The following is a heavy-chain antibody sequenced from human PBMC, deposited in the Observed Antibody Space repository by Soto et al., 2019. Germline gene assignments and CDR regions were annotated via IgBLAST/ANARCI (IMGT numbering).Heavy chain of an antibody. CDR3: ERGGRSWYSVKYYGLDV. CDR2: IYSGGST. Sequence: GSLGLTGAASGFTVSSNYMNWVRQAPGKGLEWVSVIYSGGSTHYADSVRGRFTISRDNSKNTLHLQMKSLRAEDTAVYYCERGGRSWYSVKYYGLDVCGQGTTVTVYS. J-gene: IGHJ6*02. D-gene: IGHD6-13*01. V-gene: IGHV3-53*01. CDR1: GFTVSSNY.